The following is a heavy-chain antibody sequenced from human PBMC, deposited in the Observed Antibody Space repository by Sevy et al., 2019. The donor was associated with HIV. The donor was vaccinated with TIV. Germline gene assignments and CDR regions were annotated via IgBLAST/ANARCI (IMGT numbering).Heavy chain of an antibody. CDR1: GFTFDDYG. V-gene: IGHV3-20*04. CDR3: ARELRGYYYDSSGYPTNAFDI. CDR2: INWNGGST. Sequence: GGSLRLSCAASGFTFDDYGMSWVRQAPGKGLEWVSGINWNGGSTGYADSVKGRFTISIDNAKNSLYLQMNSLRAEDTALYYCARELRGYYYDSSGYPTNAFDIWGQGTMVTVSS. D-gene: IGHD3-22*01. J-gene: IGHJ3*02.